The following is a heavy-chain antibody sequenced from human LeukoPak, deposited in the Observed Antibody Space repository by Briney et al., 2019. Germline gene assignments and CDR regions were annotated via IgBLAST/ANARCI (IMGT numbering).Heavy chain of an antibody. Sequence: HGESLKISCKGSGYSFTSYWIDWVRQMPGKGLEWMGIIYPGDSDTRYSPSFQGQVTISADKSISTAYLQWSSLKASDTAMYHCARQARGYSYGYEGLSLDYWGQGTLVTVSS. D-gene: IGHD5-18*01. J-gene: IGHJ4*02. CDR1: GYSFTSYW. CDR3: ARQARGYSYGYEGLSLDY. CDR2: IYPGDSDT. V-gene: IGHV5-51*01.